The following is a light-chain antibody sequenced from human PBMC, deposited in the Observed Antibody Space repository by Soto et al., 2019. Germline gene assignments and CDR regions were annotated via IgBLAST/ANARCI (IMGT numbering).Light chain of an antibody. CDR3: QQYGSSPLT. CDR2: GAS. J-gene: IGKJ1*01. V-gene: IGKV3-20*01. CDR1: QSVSSY. Sequence: EIVLTQSPATLSFSPGERATLSCRASQSVSSYLAWYQQKPGQAPRLLIYGASSRATGIPDRFSGSGSGTDFTLTISRLEPEDFAVYYCQQYGSSPLTFGQGTKGDIK.